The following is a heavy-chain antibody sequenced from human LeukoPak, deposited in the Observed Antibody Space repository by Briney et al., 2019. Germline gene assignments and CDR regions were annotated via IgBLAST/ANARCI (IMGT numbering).Heavy chain of an antibody. Sequence: PSETLSLTCAVSGGSITRGFSSWNWIRQPPGKGLEWIGYIYHSGRPYYNPSLKSLVSMSVDKSKNHFSLILTSVTAADTAMYYCARGYGGSPEGLDPWGQGTLVIVSS. D-gene: IGHD4-23*01. J-gene: IGHJ5*02. CDR3: ARGYGGSPEGLDP. CDR1: GGSITRGFSS. CDR2: IYHSGRP. V-gene: IGHV4-30-2*01.